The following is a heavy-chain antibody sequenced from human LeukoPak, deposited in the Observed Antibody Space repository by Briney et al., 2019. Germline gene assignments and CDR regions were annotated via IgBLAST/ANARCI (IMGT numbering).Heavy chain of an antibody. D-gene: IGHD1-1*01. Sequence: GRSLRLSCAASGFTFSSYAMHWVRQAPGKGLEWVAVISYDGSNKYYADSVKGRFTISRDNSKNTLYLQMNSLRSEDTAVYYCGRVIRVGIRLSWGQGTLVTVSS. J-gene: IGHJ4*02. CDR1: GFTFSSYA. CDR2: ISYDGSNK. V-gene: IGHV3-30-3*01. CDR3: GRVIRVGIRLS.